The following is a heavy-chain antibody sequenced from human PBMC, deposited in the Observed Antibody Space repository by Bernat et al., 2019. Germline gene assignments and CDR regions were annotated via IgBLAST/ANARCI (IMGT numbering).Heavy chain of an antibody. D-gene: IGHD3-3*01. CDR3: ARDDFWNGYHTH. V-gene: IGHV3-7*03. CDR2: LKKDGTER. CDR1: GFTFSDYW. J-gene: IGHJ4*02. Sequence: EVQLVESGGGLVEPGGSLRLSCAASGFTFSDYWMSWVRQAPGKGLEWVAGLKKDGTERKYVDSVKGRFTISRDNARNSLFLQMNSLRVEDTAVYYCARDDFWNGYHTHWGQGTLVTVSS.